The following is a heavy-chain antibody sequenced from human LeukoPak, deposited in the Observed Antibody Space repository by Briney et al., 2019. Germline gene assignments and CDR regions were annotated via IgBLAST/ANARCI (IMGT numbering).Heavy chain of an antibody. D-gene: IGHD3-22*01. CDR2: TRFVERNK. CDR1: GFTPSSYG. J-gene: IGHJ3*02. CDR3: KFPYYYDTSGYSPGYAFGI. Sequence: GGALRLSCAPSGFTPSSYGMHWVRQAPRKGLEWVALTRFVERNKYYAHSVKGRFTISRDNFQNTLYLQMNSLRAEDTAVLFAKFPYYYDTSGYSPGYAFGIWGEGTMVTVSS. V-gene: IGHV3-30*02.